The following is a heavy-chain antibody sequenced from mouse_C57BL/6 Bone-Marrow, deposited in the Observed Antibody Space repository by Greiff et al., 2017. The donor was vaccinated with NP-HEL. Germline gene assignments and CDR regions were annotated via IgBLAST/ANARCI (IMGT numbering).Heavy chain of an antibody. V-gene: IGHV3-5*01. CDR1: GISITTGNYR. J-gene: IGHJ1*03. Sequence: VQLKESGPGLVKPSQTVFLTCTVTGISITTGNYRWSWLRQFPGNELEWIGYIYYSGTITYNPSLTSRTTITSDTPKNQFFLEMNSLTAEDTATYYCARDDYYGSSYVGYFDVWGTGTTVTVSS. CDR2: IYYSGTI. CDR3: ARDDYYGSSYVGYFDV. D-gene: IGHD1-1*01.